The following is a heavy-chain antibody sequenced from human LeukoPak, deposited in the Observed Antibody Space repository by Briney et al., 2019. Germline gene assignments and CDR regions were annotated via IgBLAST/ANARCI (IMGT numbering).Heavy chain of an antibody. Sequence: GGSLRLSCAASGFTFNGYGMHWVRQAPGKGLEWVSANSGRDGSTYYADSVKGRLTISRDNSKNTLYLQTNSLRAEDTAVYYCARGVRVSFDIWGQGTMVTVSS. CDR2: NSGRDGST. D-gene: IGHD6-13*01. J-gene: IGHJ3*02. V-gene: IGHV3-23*01. CDR3: ARGVRVSFDI. CDR1: GFTFNGYG.